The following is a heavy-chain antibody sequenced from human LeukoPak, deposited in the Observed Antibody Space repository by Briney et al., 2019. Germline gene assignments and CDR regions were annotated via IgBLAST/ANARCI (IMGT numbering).Heavy chain of an antibody. CDR3: ARLYYDFWSGYFELGSYFDY. J-gene: IGHJ4*02. V-gene: IGHV4-4*09. Sequence: SETLSLTCTVSGDSISSYYWSWVRQPPGKGLEWVGYIYRSGSTNYNPSLKSPVTISVDTSKNQFSLKLSSVTAADTAVYYCARLYYDFWSGYFELGSYFDYWGQGTLVTVSS. CDR1: GDSISSYY. D-gene: IGHD3-3*01. CDR2: IYRSGST.